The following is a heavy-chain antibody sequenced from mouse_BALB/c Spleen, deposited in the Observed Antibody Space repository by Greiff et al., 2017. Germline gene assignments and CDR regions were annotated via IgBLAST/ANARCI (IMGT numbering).Heavy chain of an antibody. Sequence: QVQLKESGPGLVAPSQSLSITCTVSGFSLTSYGVHWVRQPPGKGLEWLGVIWAGGSTNYNSALMSILSISKDNSKSQVFLKMNSLQTDDTAMYYCARVDGNRTGAMDYWGQGTSVTVSS. J-gene: IGHJ4*01. CDR2: IWAGGST. CDR1: GFSLTSYG. CDR3: ARVDGNRTGAMDY. V-gene: IGHV2-9*02. D-gene: IGHD2-1*01.